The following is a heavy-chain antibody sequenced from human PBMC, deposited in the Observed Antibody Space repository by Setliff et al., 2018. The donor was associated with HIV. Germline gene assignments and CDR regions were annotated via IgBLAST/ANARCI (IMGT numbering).Heavy chain of an antibody. Sequence: SETLSLTCAVYGGSFSGYYWSWIRQPPGKGLEWIGEINHSGTTQYNPSVESRVTMSLDTPRDQFSLNLRSVTAADTAVYFCARLIHTGLLYFDFWGLGTLVTVSS. CDR1: GGSFSGYY. D-gene: IGHD2-8*02. V-gene: IGHV4-34*01. J-gene: IGHJ4*02. CDR2: INHSGTT. CDR3: ARLIHTGLLYFDF.